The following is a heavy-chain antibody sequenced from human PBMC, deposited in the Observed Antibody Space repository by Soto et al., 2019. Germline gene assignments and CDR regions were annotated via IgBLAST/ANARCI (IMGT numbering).Heavy chain of an antibody. J-gene: IGHJ4*02. D-gene: IGHD6-19*01. CDR2: IYYSGST. CDR1: GGSISSGGYY. V-gene: IGHV4-31*03. Sequence: SETLSLTCTVSGGSISSGGYYWSWIRQHPGKGLEWIGYIYYSGSTYYNPSLKSRVTISVDTSKNQFSLKLSSVTAADTAVYYCARDSKVAGHVFDYWGQGALVTVSS. CDR3: ARDSKVAGHVFDY.